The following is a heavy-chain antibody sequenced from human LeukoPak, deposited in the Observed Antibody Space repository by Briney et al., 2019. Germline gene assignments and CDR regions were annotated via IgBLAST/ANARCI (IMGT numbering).Heavy chain of an antibody. CDR1: GFTFSDYY. Sequence: GGSLRLSCAASGFTFSDYYMTWIRQAPGKGLEWVSYISGSSSDTNYADFVKGRFTISRDNAKNSLYLQMNSLRAEDTAVYYCASVNPTSSGFYAYWGQGTPVTVSS. CDR3: ASVNPTSSGFYAY. J-gene: IGHJ4*02. CDR2: ISGSSSDT. V-gene: IGHV3-11*06. D-gene: IGHD3-22*01.